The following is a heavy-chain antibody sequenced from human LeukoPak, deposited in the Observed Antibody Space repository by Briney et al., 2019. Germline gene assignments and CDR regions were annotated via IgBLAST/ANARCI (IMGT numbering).Heavy chain of an antibody. J-gene: IGHJ4*02. CDR2: LYYSGST. V-gene: IGHV4-39*01. CDR3: ARRKIEVAGIIDY. Sequence: PSETLSLTCTVSGASITSRGSCWGWLRQPPGKGLEWIGSLYYSGSTYYNPSLKSRVTISVDTSKNQFSLKLNSVSAADTAVYYCARRKIEVAGIIDYWGREPWSPSPQ. D-gene: IGHD6-19*01. CDR1: GASITSRGSC.